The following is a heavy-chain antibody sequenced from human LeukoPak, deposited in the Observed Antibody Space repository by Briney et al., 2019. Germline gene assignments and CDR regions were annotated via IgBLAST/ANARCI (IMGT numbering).Heavy chain of an antibody. Sequence: SETLSLTCTVSGGSISSYYWSWIRQPPGKGLEWIGYIYYSGSTNYNTYLKSRVTISVDTSKNQSSLKLSSVTAADTAVYYCARAGGYSYGFNYWGQGTLVTVSS. CDR1: GGSISSYY. D-gene: IGHD5-18*01. V-gene: IGHV4-59*01. CDR2: IYYSGST. J-gene: IGHJ4*02. CDR3: ARAGGYSYGFNY.